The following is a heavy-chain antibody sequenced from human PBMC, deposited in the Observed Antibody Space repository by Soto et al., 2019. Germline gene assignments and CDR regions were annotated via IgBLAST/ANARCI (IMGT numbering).Heavy chain of an antibody. V-gene: IGHV4-59*01. D-gene: IGHD3-9*01. CDR2: IYYSGST. J-gene: IGHJ5*02. Sequence: SETLSLTCTVSGGSISSYYWSWIRQPPGKGLEWIGYIYYSGSTNYNPSLKSRVTISVDTSKNQFSLKLSSVTAADTAVYYCARGSYYDILTGTNWFDPWGQGTLVTVSS. CDR1: GGSISSYY. CDR3: ARGSYYDILTGTNWFDP.